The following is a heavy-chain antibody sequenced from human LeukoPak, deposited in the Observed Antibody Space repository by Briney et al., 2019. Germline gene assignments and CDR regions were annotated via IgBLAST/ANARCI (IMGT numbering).Heavy chain of an antibody. D-gene: IGHD3-22*01. CDR3: ARVTRGYYYDSSGYRNAFDI. V-gene: IGHV4-31*03. J-gene: IGHJ3*02. CDR1: GGSVSSDGYY. CDR2: IYSSGST. Sequence: SETLSLTCTVSGGSVSSDGYYWTWIRQEPEKGLEWIGYIYSSGSTYYNPSLKSRVTISLDTSTNQFSLKLSSVTAADTAVYYCARVTRGYYYDSSGYRNAFDIWGQGTMVTVSS.